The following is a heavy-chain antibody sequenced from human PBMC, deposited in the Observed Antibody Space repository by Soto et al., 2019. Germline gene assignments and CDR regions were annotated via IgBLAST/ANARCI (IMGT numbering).Heavy chain of an antibody. CDR1: GFTFSSYS. CDR3: ARVSNCSGGSCYHSEYFQH. CDR2: ISSSSSTI. V-gene: IGHV3-48*01. Sequence: GGSLRLSCAASGFTFSSYSMNWVRQAPGKGLEWVSYISSSSSTIYYADSVKGRFTISRDNAKNSLYLQMNSLRAEDTAVYYCARVSNCSGGSCYHSEYFQHWGQGTLVTVSS. D-gene: IGHD2-15*01. J-gene: IGHJ1*01.